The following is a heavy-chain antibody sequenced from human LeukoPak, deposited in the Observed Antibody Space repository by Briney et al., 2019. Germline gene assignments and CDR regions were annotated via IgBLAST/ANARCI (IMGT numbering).Heavy chain of an antibody. J-gene: IGHJ6*02. V-gene: IGHV4-59*01. CDR2: IYYSGST. CDR1: GGSISSYY. D-gene: IGHD2-8*01. Sequence: PSETLSLTCTVSGGSISSYYWSWIRQPPGKGLEWIGYIYYSGSTNYNPSLKSRVTISVDTSKNQFSLKLSSVTAADMAVYYCASGVYYYYGMDVWGQGTTVTVSS. CDR3: ASGVYYYYGMDV.